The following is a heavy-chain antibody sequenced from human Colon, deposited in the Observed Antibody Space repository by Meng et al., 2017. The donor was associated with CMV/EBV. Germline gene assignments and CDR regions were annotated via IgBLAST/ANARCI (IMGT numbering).Heavy chain of an antibody. V-gene: IGHV4-59*12. CDR2: IYYSGST. J-gene: IGHJ6*02. CDR3: ARDVQNGMDV. CDR1: GGSISTYY. Sequence: SETLSLTCTVSGGSISTYYWSWIRQPPGKGLEWIGYIYYSGSTNYNPSLKSRVTISVDTSKNQFSLKLSSVTAADTAVYYCARDVQNGMDVWGQGTTVTVSS. D-gene: IGHD1-1*01.